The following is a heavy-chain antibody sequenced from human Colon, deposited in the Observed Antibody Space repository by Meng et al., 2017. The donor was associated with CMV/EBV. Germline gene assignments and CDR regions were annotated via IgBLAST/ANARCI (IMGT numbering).Heavy chain of an antibody. V-gene: IGHV1-18*01. Sequence: QVQLVRCGAEVKEPGASVLVSCRSSGYTFTSYGINWVRQAPGQGLEWMGWISGSTGYTNRAQKFQDRVTMTTDTSTSTAYLALTSLTSNDTAVYYCARGRPNWSGVLDYWGQGTLVTVSS. CDR3: ARGRPNWSGVLDY. J-gene: IGHJ4*02. CDR1: GYTFTSYG. D-gene: IGHD1-1*01. CDR2: ISGSTGYT.